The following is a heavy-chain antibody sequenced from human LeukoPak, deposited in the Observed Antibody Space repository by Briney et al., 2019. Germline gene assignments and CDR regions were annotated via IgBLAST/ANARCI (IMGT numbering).Heavy chain of an antibody. CDR2: ISSSSSYI. J-gene: IGHJ4*02. V-gene: IGHV3-21*01. CDR1: GFTFSSYS. CDR3: ARVLGYSGSYYDRHVGY. Sequence: GGSLRLSCAASGFTFSSYSMNWVRQAPGKGLEWVSSISSSSSYIYYADSVKGRFTISRDNAKNSLYLQMNSLRAEDTAVYYCARVLGYSGSYYDRHVGYWGQGTLVTVSS. D-gene: IGHD1-26*01.